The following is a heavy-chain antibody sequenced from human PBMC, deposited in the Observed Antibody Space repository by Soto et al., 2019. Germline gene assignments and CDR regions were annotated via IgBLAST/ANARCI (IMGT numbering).Heavy chain of an antibody. Sequence: QVQLVESGGGVVQPGRSLRLSCAASGFTFSSYGMHWVRQAPGKGLEWVAVIWYDGSNKYYADSVKGRFTISRDNPKNTMYLQMNSLRAEDTAVYYCAREDIVVVVAATLTGYYYGMDVWGQGTTVTVFS. D-gene: IGHD2-15*01. V-gene: IGHV3-33*01. J-gene: IGHJ6*02. CDR2: IWYDGSNK. CDR3: AREDIVVVVAATLTGYYYGMDV. CDR1: GFTFSSYG.